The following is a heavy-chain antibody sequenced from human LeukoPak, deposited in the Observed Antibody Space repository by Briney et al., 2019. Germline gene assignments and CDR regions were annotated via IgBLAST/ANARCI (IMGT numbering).Heavy chain of an antibody. Sequence: GGSLRLSCAASGFTVSSNYMSWVRQAPGKGLEWVSSISGSGGSTYYADSVKGRFTISRDSSKNTLYLQMNSLRAEDTAVYYCAKERTTSVGWYYFDYWGQGTLVTVSS. J-gene: IGHJ4*02. CDR1: GFTVSSNY. V-gene: IGHV3-23*01. CDR2: ISGSGGST. D-gene: IGHD4-11*01. CDR3: AKERTTSVGWYYFDY.